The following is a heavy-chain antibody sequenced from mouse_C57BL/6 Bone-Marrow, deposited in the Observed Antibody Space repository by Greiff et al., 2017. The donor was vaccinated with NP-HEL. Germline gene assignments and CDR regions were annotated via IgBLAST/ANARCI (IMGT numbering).Heavy chain of an antibody. D-gene: IGHD2-3*01. CDR3: AYDGYYEGAMDY. Sequence: QVQLKQPGAELVKPGASVKLSCKASGYTFTSYWMHWVKQRPGQGLEWIGMIHPNSGSTNYNEKFKSKATLNVDKSSSTAYMQLSSLTSEDSAVYYCAYDGYYEGAMDYWGQGTSVTVSS. CDR2: IHPNSGST. V-gene: IGHV1-64*01. CDR1: GYTFTSYW. J-gene: IGHJ4*01.